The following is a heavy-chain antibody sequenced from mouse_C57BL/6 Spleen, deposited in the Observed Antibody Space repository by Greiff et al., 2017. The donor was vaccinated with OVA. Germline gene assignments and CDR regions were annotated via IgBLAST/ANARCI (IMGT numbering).Heavy chain of an antibody. J-gene: IGHJ1*03. Sequence: QVQLKQSGAELVKPGASVKLSCKASGYTFTSYWMHWVKQRPGQGLEWIGMIHPNSGSTNYNEKFKSKATLTVDKSSSTAYMQLSSLTSEDSAVYYCARDGNYLGYFDVWGTGTTVTVSS. CDR2: IHPNSGST. CDR1: GYTFTSYW. CDR3: ARDGNYLGYFDV. V-gene: IGHV1-64*01. D-gene: IGHD2-1*01.